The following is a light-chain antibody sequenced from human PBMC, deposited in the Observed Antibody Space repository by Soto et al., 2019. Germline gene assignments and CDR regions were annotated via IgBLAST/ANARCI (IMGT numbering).Light chain of an antibody. CDR2: GAS. Sequence: EIVLTQSPGILSLSPGERATLSCRASQSVSSNYLAWYQQKPGQALRLLIYGASSRATGIPDRFSGSGSGTDFTLTIRRLEPEDFAVYYCQQYGSSYPWTFGQGTKVDIK. V-gene: IGKV3-20*01. CDR1: QSVSSNY. J-gene: IGKJ1*01. CDR3: QQYGSSYPWT.